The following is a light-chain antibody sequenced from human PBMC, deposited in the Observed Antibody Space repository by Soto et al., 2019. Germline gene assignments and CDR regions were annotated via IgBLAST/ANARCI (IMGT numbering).Light chain of an antibody. Sequence: QAVVTQPPSASGTPGQRVTISCSGSSSNIGTNAVNWYQQFPGAAPKLLIYHGSQRPSGVPGRFSGSKSGTSASLATGGLQSEDEADYYCSAWDDTLNAVVFGGGTKLTVL. CDR3: SAWDDTLNAVV. V-gene: IGLV1-44*01. CDR2: HGS. J-gene: IGLJ2*01. CDR1: SSNIGTNA.